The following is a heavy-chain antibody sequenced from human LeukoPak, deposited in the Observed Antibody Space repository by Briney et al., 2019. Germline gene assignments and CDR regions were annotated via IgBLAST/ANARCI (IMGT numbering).Heavy chain of an antibody. CDR1: GFTFSSYS. CDR2: ISSSSSYI. D-gene: IGHD5-18*01. J-gene: IGHJ4*02. CDR3: AKDSTQRGYSHAPDY. Sequence: GGSLRLSCAASGFTFSSYSMNWVRQAPGKGLEWVSSISSSSSYIYYADSVKGRFTISRDNSKNSLYLQMNSLRTEDTALYYCAKDSTQRGYSHAPDYWGQGTLVTVSS. V-gene: IGHV3-21*04.